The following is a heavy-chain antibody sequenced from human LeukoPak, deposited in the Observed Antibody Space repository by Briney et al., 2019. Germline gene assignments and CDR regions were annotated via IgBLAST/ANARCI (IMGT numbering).Heavy chain of an antibody. CDR3: AREPRITMVRGVS. J-gene: IGHJ4*02. V-gene: IGHV4-30-4*08. Sequence: SETLSLTCTVSGGSISSGDYYWSWIRQPPGKGLEWIGYIYYSGSTYYNPSLKSRVTISVDTSKNQFSLKLSSVTAADTAVYYCAREPRITMVRGVSWGQGTLVTVSP. CDR1: GGSISSGDYY. D-gene: IGHD3-10*01. CDR2: IYYSGST.